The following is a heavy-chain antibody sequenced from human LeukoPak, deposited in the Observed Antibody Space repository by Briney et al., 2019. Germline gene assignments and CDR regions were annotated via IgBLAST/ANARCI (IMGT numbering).Heavy chain of an antibody. Sequence: GGSLRLSCAASGFTVSSNYMSWVRQAPGRGLEWVSVIYSGGSTYYADSVKGRFTISRDNSKNTLYLQMNSLRAEDTAVYYCGSSWYYFYGMDVWGQGTTVTVSS. CDR1: GFTVSSNY. CDR2: IYSGGST. D-gene: IGHD6-13*01. J-gene: IGHJ6*02. CDR3: GSSWYYFYGMDV. V-gene: IGHV3-66*01.